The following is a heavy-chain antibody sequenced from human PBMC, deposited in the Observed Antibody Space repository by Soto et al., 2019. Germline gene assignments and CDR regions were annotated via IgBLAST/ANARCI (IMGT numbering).Heavy chain of an antibody. Sequence: SETLSLTCTVSGGSISSYYWSWIRQPPGKGLEWIGYIYYSGSTNYNPSLKSRVTISVDTSKNQFSLKLSFVTAADTAVYYCARIFYGDSPTLDYWGQGTLVTVSS. D-gene: IGHD4-17*01. CDR2: IYYSGST. CDR3: ARIFYGDSPTLDY. V-gene: IGHV4-59*01. J-gene: IGHJ4*02. CDR1: GGSISSYY.